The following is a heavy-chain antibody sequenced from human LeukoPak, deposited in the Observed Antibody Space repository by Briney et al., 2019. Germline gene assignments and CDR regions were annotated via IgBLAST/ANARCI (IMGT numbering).Heavy chain of an antibody. CDR2: IYYTGST. D-gene: IGHD5-12*01. J-gene: IGHJ5*02. Sequence: NPSETLSLTCTVSGGSISYYNWSWLRQPPGKGLEWIGYIYYTGSTNYHPSLKSRVTISVDTSKNQFSLKLSSVTAADTALYYCASGYTRRFYPWGQGTLVTVSS. CDR3: ASGYTRRFYP. CDR1: GGSISYYN. V-gene: IGHV4-59*01.